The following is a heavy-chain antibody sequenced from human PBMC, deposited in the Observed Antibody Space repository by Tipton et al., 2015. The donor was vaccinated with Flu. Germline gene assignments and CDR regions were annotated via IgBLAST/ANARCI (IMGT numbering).Heavy chain of an antibody. J-gene: IGHJ6*02. V-gene: IGHV1-46*01. D-gene: IGHD3-3*01. Sequence: QVQLVQSGAEVRKPGASVRVSCKTSGYTFTSYYIHWVRQAPGQGLEWMGIVNPSGGSTTYAQKFQGRVTMTTDTSTSTVYMDLSSLTSKDAAVYYCARDQTTLSGVVSRYGLDFWGQGTTVNVSS. CDR2: VNPSGGST. CDR3: ARDQTTLSGVVSRYGLDF. CDR1: GYTFTSYY.